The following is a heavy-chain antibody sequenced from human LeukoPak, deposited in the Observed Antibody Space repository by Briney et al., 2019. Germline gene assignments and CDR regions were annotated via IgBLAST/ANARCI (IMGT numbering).Heavy chain of an antibody. CDR3: ARAGGSGTYSAY. J-gene: IGHJ4*02. CDR2: ISSTGTTI. Sequence: PGGSLRLSCAASGFTFSSYEMNWVRQAPGKGLEWVSYISSTGTTIYYADSVKGRFTISRDNAKNSLSLQMNSLRDEDTAVYYCARAGGSGTYSAYWGQGTLVTVSS. V-gene: IGHV3-48*03. D-gene: IGHD3-10*01. CDR1: GFTFSSYE.